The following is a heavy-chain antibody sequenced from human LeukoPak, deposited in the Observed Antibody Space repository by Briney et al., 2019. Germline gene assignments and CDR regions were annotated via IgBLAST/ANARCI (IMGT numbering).Heavy chain of an antibody. V-gene: IGHV3-48*01. CDR3: AREGFHYVSGSFYIDY. D-gene: IGHD3-10*01. J-gene: IGHJ4*02. CDR1: GFTLNNYA. CDR2: ISSRGSTI. Sequence: QSGGSLRLSCVASGFTLNNYAMNWVRQAPGKGLEWISYISSRGSTIYYADSVKGRFTISRDNAKISLYLQMNSLRAEDTAVYYCAREGFHYVSGSFYIDYWGQGNLVTVSS.